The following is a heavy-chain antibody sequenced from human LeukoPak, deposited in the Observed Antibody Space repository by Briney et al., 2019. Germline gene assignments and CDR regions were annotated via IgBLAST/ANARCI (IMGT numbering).Heavy chain of an antibody. CDR1: GFTFSSYE. D-gene: IGHD6-13*01. CDR2: ISSSGSTI. CDR3: ARFRGLSSSWSRDYYYYYYMDV. Sequence: PGGSLRLSCAASGFTFSSYEMNWVRQAPGKGLEWVSYISSSGSTIYYADSVKGRFTISRDNAKNSLYLQMNSLRAEDTAVYYCARFRGLSSSWSRDYYYYYYMDVWGKGTTVTVSS. J-gene: IGHJ6*03. V-gene: IGHV3-48*03.